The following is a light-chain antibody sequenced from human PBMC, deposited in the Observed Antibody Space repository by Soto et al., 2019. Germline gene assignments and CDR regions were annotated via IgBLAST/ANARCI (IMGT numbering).Light chain of an antibody. CDR2: DAS. CDR3: QQYNSYSLYT. CDR1: QSISSW. V-gene: IGKV1-5*01. J-gene: IGKJ2*01. Sequence: DIQMTQSPSTLSASVGDRVTITCRASQSISSWLAWYQQKPGKAPKLLIYDASSLESGVPSRFSGSGSGTEFTLTINSLQPDDFATYYCQQYNSYSLYTFXQGTKVDIK.